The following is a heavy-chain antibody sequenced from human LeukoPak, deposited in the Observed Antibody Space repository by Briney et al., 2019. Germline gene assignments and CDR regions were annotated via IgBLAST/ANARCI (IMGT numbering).Heavy chain of an antibody. CDR1: GFTFSSYA. Sequence: PGGSLRLPCAASGFTFSSYAMSWVRQAPGKGLEWVSAISGSGGSTYYADSVRGRFTTSRDTSKNTLHLQMNSLRAEDTAVYYGAKDRVGPFDYWGQGTLVTVSS. D-gene: IGHD1-26*01. CDR2: ISGSGGST. V-gene: IGHV3-23*01. CDR3: AKDRVGPFDY. J-gene: IGHJ4*02.